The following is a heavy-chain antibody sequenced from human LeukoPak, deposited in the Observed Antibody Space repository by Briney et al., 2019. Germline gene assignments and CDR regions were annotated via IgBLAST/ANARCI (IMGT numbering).Heavy chain of an antibody. CDR3: AKDLDIVDAFDI. CDR2: ISGSGGST. Sequence: PGGSLRLSCAASGFTFSSYAMSWVRQAPGKGLEWVSAISGSGGSTYYADSVKGWFTISRDNSKNTLYLQMNSLRAEDTAVYYCAKDLDIVDAFDIWGQGTMVTVSS. D-gene: IGHD5-12*01. J-gene: IGHJ3*02. V-gene: IGHV3-23*01. CDR1: GFTFSSYA.